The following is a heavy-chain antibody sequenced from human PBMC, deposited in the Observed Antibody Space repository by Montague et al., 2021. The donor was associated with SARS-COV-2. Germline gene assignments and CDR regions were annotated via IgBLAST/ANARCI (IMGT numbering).Heavy chain of an antibody. CDR3: ARGHYNSSWYGIRYYFDY. CDR1: GGSFSGYY. V-gene: IGHV4-34*01. J-gene: IGHJ4*02. CDR2: INHSGST. D-gene: IGHD6-13*01. Sequence: SETLSLTCAVYGGSFSGYYWSWIRQPPGKGLEWIGEINHSGSTNYNPSLKSRVTISVDTSKNQFSLKLSSVTAADTAVYYCARGHYNSSWYGIRYYFDYWGQGTLVTVSS.